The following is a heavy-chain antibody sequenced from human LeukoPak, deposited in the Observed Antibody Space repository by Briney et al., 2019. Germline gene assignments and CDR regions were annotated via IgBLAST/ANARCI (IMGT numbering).Heavy chain of an antibody. V-gene: IGHV3-48*02. CDR1: GFTFSSYS. J-gene: IGHJ6*02. Sequence: GGSLRLSCAASGFTFSSYSMNWVRQAPGKGLEWVSYISSSSRTTYYADSVKGRFTISRDNAKNSLYLQMNSLRDEDTAVYYCARHGAGTAPRLYYYYGMDVWGQGTTVTVSS. CDR2: ISSSSRTT. D-gene: IGHD1-7*01. CDR3: ARHGAGTAPRLYYYYGMDV.